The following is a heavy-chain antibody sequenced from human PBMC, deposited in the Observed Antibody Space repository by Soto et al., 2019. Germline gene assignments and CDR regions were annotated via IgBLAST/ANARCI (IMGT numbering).Heavy chain of an antibody. D-gene: IGHD6-19*01. J-gene: IGHJ6*02. V-gene: IGHV4-39*01. CDR2: IKYSGTT. CDR1: GGSISSSSCH. CDR3: LYYYYGMDV. Sequence: SETLSLTCTVSGGSISSSSCHWGWIRQPPGKGLEWIASIKYSGTTFYNPSLKSRVTLSVDSLRAEDTAVYYCAKHLRIAVAGPLYYYYGMDVWGQGTTVTVSS.